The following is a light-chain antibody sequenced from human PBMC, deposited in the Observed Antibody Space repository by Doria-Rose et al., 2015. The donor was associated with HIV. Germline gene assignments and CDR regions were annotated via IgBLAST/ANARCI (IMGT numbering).Light chain of an antibody. J-gene: IGLJ2*01. V-gene: IGLV3-1*01. CDR3: QAWDSTTVV. CDR2: QDN. CDR1: KLGDKY. Sequence: SYERIHPPSLSVSPGQTASITCSGDKLGDKYACWYQQKSGQSPVLVIYQDNKRPSGIPERFSGSNSGNTATLTISGTQAMDAADYYCQAWDSTTVVFGGGTQL.